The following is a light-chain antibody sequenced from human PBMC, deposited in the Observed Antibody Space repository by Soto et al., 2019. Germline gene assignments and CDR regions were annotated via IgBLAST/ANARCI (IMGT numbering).Light chain of an antibody. V-gene: IGKV3-11*01. CDR2: DAL. Sequence: EIVLTQSPATLSLSPGERATLSCRASQSVSTYLAWYQQKPGQAPRLAIYDALNRATGIPARFSGSGSGTDFTLTISSLEPENFAVYYCQQRDTRPLTVGGGTKVDI. CDR3: QQRDTRPLT. CDR1: QSVSTY. J-gene: IGKJ4*01.